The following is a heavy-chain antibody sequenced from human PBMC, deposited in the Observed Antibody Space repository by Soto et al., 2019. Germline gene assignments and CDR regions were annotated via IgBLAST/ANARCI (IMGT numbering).Heavy chain of an antibody. CDR3: ARDRGLHPQSNYYYYMDV. J-gene: IGHJ6*03. CDR2: IIPILGIA. Sequence: ASVKVSCKASGGTFSSYTISWVRQAPGQGLEWMGRIIPILGIANYAQKFQGRVTITADKSTSTAYMELSSLRSEDTAVYYCARDRGLHPQSNYYYYMDVWGKGTTVTVSS. CDR1: GGTFSSYT. V-gene: IGHV1-69*04. D-gene: IGHD4-4*01.